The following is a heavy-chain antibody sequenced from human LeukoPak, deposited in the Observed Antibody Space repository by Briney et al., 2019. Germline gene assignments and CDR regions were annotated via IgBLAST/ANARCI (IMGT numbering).Heavy chain of an antibody. CDR2: ISPYNGNT. CDR3: ARRAGAYSHPYDY. Sequence: GASVKVTCKASGYTFTNYGISWVRQAPGQGLEWMGWISPYNGNTIYAQKLQGRVTMTTDTSTSTAYMELRSLRSDDTAVYYCARRAGAYSHPYDYWGQGTLVTVSS. J-gene: IGHJ4*02. D-gene: IGHD4/OR15-4a*01. CDR1: GYTFTNYG. V-gene: IGHV1-18*01.